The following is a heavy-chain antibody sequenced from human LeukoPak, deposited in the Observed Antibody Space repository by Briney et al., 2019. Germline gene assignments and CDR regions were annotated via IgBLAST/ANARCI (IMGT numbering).Heavy chain of an antibody. CDR2: IWYDGSNK. CDR1: GFTFSSYG. D-gene: IGHD4-17*01. J-gene: IGHJ6*03. CDR3: AKGLIPGDYVHYNYMDV. Sequence: PGRSLRLSCAASGFTFSSYGMHWVRQAPGKGLEWVAVIWYDGSNKYYADSVKGRFTISRDNSKNMLYLQMNSLRAEDTAVYYCAKGLIPGDYVHYNYMDVWGKGTTVTVSS. V-gene: IGHV3-33*06.